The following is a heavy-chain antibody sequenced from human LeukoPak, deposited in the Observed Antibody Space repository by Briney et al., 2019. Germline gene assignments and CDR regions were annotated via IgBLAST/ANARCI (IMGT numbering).Heavy chain of an antibody. D-gene: IGHD3-10*01. Sequence: SETLSLTCAVYGGSFSGYYWGWIRQPPGKGLEWIGEIYHSGSTNYNPSLKSRVTISVDKSKNQFSLKLSSVTAADTAVYYCARVGGSGSYYNVAFDIWGQGTMVTVSS. V-gene: IGHV4-34*01. J-gene: IGHJ3*02. CDR1: GGSFSGYY. CDR3: ARVGGSGSYYNVAFDI. CDR2: IYHSGST.